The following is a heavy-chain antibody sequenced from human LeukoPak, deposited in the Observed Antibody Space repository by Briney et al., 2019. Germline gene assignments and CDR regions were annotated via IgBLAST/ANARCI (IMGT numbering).Heavy chain of an antibody. CDR3: ARDLVVNTMTPTYYFDY. J-gene: IGHJ4*02. Sequence: PGGSLRLSCAASGFTFSSYAMSWVRQAPGRGLEWVSAISGSGGSTYYADSVKGRFTISRDNSKNTLYLQMNSLRAEDTAVYYCARDLVVNTMTPTYYFDYWGQGTLVTVSS. CDR1: GFTFSSYA. CDR2: ISGSGGST. V-gene: IGHV3-23*01. D-gene: IGHD3-22*01.